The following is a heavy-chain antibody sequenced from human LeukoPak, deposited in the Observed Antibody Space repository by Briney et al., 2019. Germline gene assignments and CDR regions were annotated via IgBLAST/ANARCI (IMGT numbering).Heavy chain of an antibody. CDR3: ATQGGFRTGFDP. J-gene: IGHJ5*02. V-gene: IGHV4-39*01. CDR2: IYYSGST. Sequence: PSETLSLTCTVSGGSIGSSSYYWGWIRQPPVKGLEWIGSIYYSGSTYYNPSLKSRVTISVDTSKNHFSLKLSSVTAADTAVYYCATQGGFRTGFDPWGQGTLVTVSS. CDR1: GGSIGSSSYY. D-gene: IGHD3/OR15-3a*01.